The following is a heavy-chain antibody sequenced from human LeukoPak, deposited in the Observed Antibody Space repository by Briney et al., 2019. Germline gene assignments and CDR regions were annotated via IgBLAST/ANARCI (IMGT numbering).Heavy chain of an antibody. V-gene: IGHV4-39*07. CDR1: GGSISSSSYY. Sequence: SETLSLTCTVSGGSISSSSYYWGWIRQPPGKGLEWIGSIYYSGSTYYNPSLKSRVTISVDTSKNQFSLKLSSVTAADTAVYYCASYRTIACGIGSSCPFDYWGQGTLVTVSS. CDR3: ASYRTIACGIGSSCPFDY. J-gene: IGHJ4*02. D-gene: IGHD6-13*01. CDR2: IYYSGST.